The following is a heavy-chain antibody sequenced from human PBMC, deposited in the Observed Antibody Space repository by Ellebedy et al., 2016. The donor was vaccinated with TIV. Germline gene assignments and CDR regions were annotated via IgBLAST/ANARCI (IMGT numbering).Heavy chain of an antibody. CDR2: MSNSGST. D-gene: IGHD3-10*01. CDR3: ARDMSRSWFYY. J-gene: IGHJ4*02. V-gene: IGHV4-39*07. Sequence: SETLSLTXTVSSGSMNSATYYWGWIRQAPGKGLEWIGSMSNSGSTDYNSSLKSRVTMSADTSKNQFSLKVTSVTAADTAVYYCARDMSRSWFYYWGQGILVTVSS. CDR1: SGSMNSATYY.